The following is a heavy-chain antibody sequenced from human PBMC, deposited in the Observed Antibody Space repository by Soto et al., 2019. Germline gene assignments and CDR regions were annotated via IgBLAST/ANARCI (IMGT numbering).Heavy chain of an antibody. CDR1: GGPLTTYF. V-gene: IGHV4-59*12. CDR3: ARRWGEGRVDY. J-gene: IGHJ4*02. CDR2: VSYFGST. D-gene: IGHD3-10*01. Sequence: SETLSLTCNVSGGPLTTYFWSWIRQPPGKGLEWIGYVSYFGSTNYNPSLQSRLTISVDKSRNQFSLKLSSVTAADTAVYYCARRWGEGRVDYWGQGTLVTVSS.